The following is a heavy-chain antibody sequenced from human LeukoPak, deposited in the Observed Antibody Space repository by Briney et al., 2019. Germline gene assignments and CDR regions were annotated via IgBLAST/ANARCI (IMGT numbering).Heavy chain of an antibody. Sequence: SETLSLTCAVSGASITSTNWWTWVRQPPGKGLEWIAEIYHSGITNYNPSLESRVTLSVDKSKNQFSLRLNSVTAADTAVYYCAREWQYQFDYWGQGSLVTISS. J-gene: IGHJ4*02. D-gene: IGHD4-11*01. CDR2: IYHSGIT. CDR3: AREWQYQFDY. V-gene: IGHV4-4*02. CDR1: GASITSTNW.